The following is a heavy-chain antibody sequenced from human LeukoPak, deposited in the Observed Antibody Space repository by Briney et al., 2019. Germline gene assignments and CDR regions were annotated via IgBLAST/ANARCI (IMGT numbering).Heavy chain of an antibody. Sequence: GGSLRLSCAASGFTFSSYAMSWVRQAPGKGLEWVSAISGSGGSTYYADSVKGRFTISRDNSKNTLYLQMNSLRAEDTAVYYCAKGDYEYYYDSSGYYGYWGQGTLVTVSS. D-gene: IGHD3-22*01. CDR2: ISGSGGST. J-gene: IGHJ4*02. CDR3: AKGDYEYYYDSSGYYGY. V-gene: IGHV3-23*01. CDR1: GFTFSSYA.